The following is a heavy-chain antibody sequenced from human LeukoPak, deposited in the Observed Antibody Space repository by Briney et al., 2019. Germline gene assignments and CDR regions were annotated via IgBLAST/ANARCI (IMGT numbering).Heavy chain of an antibody. CDR2: IYYSETT. D-gene: IGHD3-22*01. J-gene: IGHJ4*02. V-gene: IGHV4-59*01. Sequence: SETLSLTCTVSGGSISRNYWNWIRQPPGKGLEWIGNIYYSETTNYTPSLTSRVSISVDTSKNLLSLKLSSVTAADTAVYYCASNPPRDSSGYYYMAFDYWGQGTLGSVSS. CDR1: GGSISRNY. CDR3: ASNPPRDSSGYYYMAFDY.